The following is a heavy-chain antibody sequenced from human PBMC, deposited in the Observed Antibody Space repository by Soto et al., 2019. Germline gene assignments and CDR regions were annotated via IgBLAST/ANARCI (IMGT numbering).Heavy chain of an antibody. CDR2: IYYSGST. D-gene: IGHD3-10*01. CDR3: VRAAYYYGS. Sequence: SETLSLTCTVSGGSISSYYWSWIRQPPGKGLEWIGYIYYSGSTNYNPSLKSRVTISVDTSKNQFTLKLTSVTAADTAVYYCVRAAYYYGSWGQGTLVTVSS. CDR1: GGSISSYY. J-gene: IGHJ5*02. V-gene: IGHV4-59*01.